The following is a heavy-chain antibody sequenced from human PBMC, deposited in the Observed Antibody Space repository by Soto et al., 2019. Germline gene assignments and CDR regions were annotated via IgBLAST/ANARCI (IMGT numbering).Heavy chain of an antibody. CDR1: GCTFSSQW. CDR3: ARERVCDY. CDR2: IKEDGSEQ. J-gene: IGHJ4*02. Sequence: ESGGGLVQPGGSLRLSCVGSGCTFSSQWMSWVRQAPGKGLEWVANIKEDGSEQYYVDSVKGRFTISSDNAKNSLYLQLNSLRAEDTAVYFCARERVCDYWGQGTLVTVSS. V-gene: IGHV3-7*05.